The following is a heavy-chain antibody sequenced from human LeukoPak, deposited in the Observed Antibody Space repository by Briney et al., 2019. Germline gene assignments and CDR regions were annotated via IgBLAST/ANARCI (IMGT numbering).Heavy chain of an antibody. Sequence: ASVKVSCKASGYTFTSYDINWVRQATGQGLEWMGWMNPNSGNTGYAQKFQGRVTLTRSTSMSTAYMELSGLRSEDTAVYYCTRGHYYDSSGHYYLAPFDYWGQGALVTVSS. CDR3: TRGHYYDSSGHYYLAPFDY. CDR1: GYTFTSYD. CDR2: MNPNSGNT. D-gene: IGHD3-22*01. J-gene: IGHJ4*02. V-gene: IGHV1-8*01.